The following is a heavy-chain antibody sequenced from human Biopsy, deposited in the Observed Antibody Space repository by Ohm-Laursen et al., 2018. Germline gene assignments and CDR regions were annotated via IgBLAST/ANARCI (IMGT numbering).Heavy chain of an antibody. D-gene: IGHD6-19*01. Sequence: ASVKASCKASGYSITSYYMHWVRQAPGQGLEWMGMINPSGSTTSYPQIFQGRVTMTRDTSKSTVYMELSSLRSADTAVYFCARNTGWYGDLYYFDYWGQGTLVTVSS. CDR2: INPSGSTT. CDR1: GYSITSYY. J-gene: IGHJ4*02. CDR3: ARNTGWYGDLYYFDY. V-gene: IGHV1-46*01.